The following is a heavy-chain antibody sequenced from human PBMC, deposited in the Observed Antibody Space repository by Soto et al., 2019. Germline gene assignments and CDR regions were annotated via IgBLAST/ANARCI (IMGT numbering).Heavy chain of an antibody. V-gene: IGHV3-30-3*01. Sequence: GGSLRLSSTASGVNFISYAMHWVRQAPGKGLEWVAVISYDGSNKYYADSVKGRFTISRDNSKNTLYLQMNSLRAEDTAVYYCARDTADGSGSYENLRVRASYGMDVWGQGTTVTVSS. J-gene: IGHJ6*02. CDR2: ISYDGSNK. CDR1: GVNFISYA. CDR3: ARDTADGSGSYENLRVRASYGMDV. D-gene: IGHD3-10*01.